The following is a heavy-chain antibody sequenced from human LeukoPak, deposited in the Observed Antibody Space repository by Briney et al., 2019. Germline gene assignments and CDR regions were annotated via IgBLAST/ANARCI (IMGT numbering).Heavy chain of an antibody. J-gene: IGHJ4*02. CDR1: GYTFTGYY. CDR2: INPNSGGT. V-gene: IGHV1-2*02. CDR3: ARAAMDMIVVVPPDY. D-gene: IGHD3-22*01. Sequence: ASVKVSCKASGYTFTGYYMHWVRQAPGQGLEWMGWINPNSGGTNYAQKFQGRVTITRDTSISTAYMELSRLRSDDTAVYYCARAAMDMIVVVPPDYWGQGTLVTVSS.